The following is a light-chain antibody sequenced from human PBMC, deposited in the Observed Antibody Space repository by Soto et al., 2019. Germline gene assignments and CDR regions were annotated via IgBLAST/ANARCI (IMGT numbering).Light chain of an antibody. Sequence: EIVMTQSPATLSVSPGETATLSCRASQSVSYNLAWYQQKPGQGPRLLIYGAFTRATGIPARFSGSGSGTEFTLTISSLQSEDFVVYYCQQNSSLPITFGQGTRLEIK. CDR3: QQNSSLPIT. CDR2: GAF. V-gene: IGKV3D-15*02. J-gene: IGKJ5*01. CDR1: QSVSYN.